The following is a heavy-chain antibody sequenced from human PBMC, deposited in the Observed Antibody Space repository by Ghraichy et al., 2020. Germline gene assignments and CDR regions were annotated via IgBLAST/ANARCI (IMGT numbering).Heavy chain of an antibody. CDR2: TRHDGSDE. Sequence: GGSLRLSCEASGFTFSSFAMHWARRAPGRGLEWVAFTRHDGSDEYYADSMKGRVTISRDKSKNTLYLEMNNLRVEDTAVYYCAKDGNEGGEFDFWGQGTLVTVSS. J-gene: IGHJ4*02. V-gene: IGHV3-30*02. CDR1: GFTFSSFA. D-gene: IGHD3-16*01. CDR3: AKDGNEGGEFDF.